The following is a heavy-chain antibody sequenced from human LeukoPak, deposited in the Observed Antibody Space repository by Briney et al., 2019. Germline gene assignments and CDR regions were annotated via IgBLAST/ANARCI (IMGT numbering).Heavy chain of an antibody. Sequence: GGSLRLSCTASGFTFGDHAMSWVRQAPGKGLEWVGFIRSKAYGGTTEYAASVKGRFTISRDDSKSIAYLQMNSLKTEDTAVYYCARGPSGYHNTGGQGTLVTVSS. V-gene: IGHV3-49*04. D-gene: IGHD5-12*01. CDR2: IRSKAYGGTT. CDR1: GFTFGDHA. CDR3: ARGPSGYHNT. J-gene: IGHJ4*02.